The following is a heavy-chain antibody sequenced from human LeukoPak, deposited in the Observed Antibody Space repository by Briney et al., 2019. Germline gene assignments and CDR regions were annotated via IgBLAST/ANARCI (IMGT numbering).Heavy chain of an antibody. V-gene: IGHV3-21*01. J-gene: IGHJ4*02. Sequence: GGSLRLSCAASGFTFSSYSMNWVRQAPGKGLEWVSSISSSSSYIYYADSVKGRFTISRDNAKNSLYLQMNSLRAEDTAVYYCARIQASSSWYPNFVYWGQGTLVTVSS. CDR1: GFTFSSYS. CDR2: ISSSSSYI. D-gene: IGHD6-13*01. CDR3: ARIQASSSWYPNFVY.